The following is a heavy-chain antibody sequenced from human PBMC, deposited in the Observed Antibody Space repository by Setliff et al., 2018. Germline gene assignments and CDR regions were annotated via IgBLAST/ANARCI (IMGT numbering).Heavy chain of an antibody. CDR3: ARHLARGMQIFGVAPRFGY. CDR1: GFTFSSLW. V-gene: IGHV3-7*01. CDR2: INPGGSEK. J-gene: IGHJ4*02. D-gene: IGHD3-3*01. Sequence: PGGSLRLSCSASGFTFSSLWMAWVRQAPGKGLEWVASINPGGSEKYYVDSVKGRFTISRDNAKNSLSLQMNSLRTEDTAVYYCARHLARGMQIFGVAPRFGYWGQGTLVTVSS.